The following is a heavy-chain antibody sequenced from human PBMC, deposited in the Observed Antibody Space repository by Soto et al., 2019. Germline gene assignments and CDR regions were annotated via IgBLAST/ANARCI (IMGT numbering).Heavy chain of an antibody. CDR2: ISYDGSNK. Sequence: GGSLRLSCAASGFTFSSYGMHWVRQAPGKGLEWVAVISYDGSNKYYADSVKGRFTISRDNSKNTLYLQMNSLRAEDTAVYYCAKWEPFDYWGQGTLVTVSS. V-gene: IGHV3-30*18. CDR3: AKWEPFDY. D-gene: IGHD1-26*01. CDR1: GFTFSSYG. J-gene: IGHJ4*02.